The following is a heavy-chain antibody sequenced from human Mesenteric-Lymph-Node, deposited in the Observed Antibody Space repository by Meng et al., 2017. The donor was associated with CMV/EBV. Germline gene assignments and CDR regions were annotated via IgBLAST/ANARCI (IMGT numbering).Heavy chain of an antibody. J-gene: IGHJ5*02. CDR1: GYTVATYG. CDR3: ARDPYGTGRLLDP. Sequence: KASGYTVATYGMHWVRQAPGQRPGWMGWINAGSGSTKDSQKSQGRVTITRDTSESTVYMELSSLRSEDTAVYYCARDPYGTGRLLDPWGQGTLVTVSS. CDR2: INAGSGST. D-gene: IGHD3-10*01. V-gene: IGHV1-3*01.